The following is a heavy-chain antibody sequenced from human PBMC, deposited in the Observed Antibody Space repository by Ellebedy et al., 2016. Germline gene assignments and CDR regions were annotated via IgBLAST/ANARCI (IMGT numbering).Heavy chain of an antibody. Sequence: GGSLRLSXTASGLIFSDYDMQWVRQAPGKGLECISLISYDGSEKYYADSVKGRFTVSKDTSKNTLYLQMTSLRVEDTAVYYCARDLYRSSGWPTPAGFWGQGTLVTVSS. J-gene: IGHJ4*02. CDR2: ISYDGSEK. CDR1: GLIFSDYD. V-gene: IGHV3-33*05. D-gene: IGHD2-2*01. CDR3: ARDLYRSSGWPTPAGF.